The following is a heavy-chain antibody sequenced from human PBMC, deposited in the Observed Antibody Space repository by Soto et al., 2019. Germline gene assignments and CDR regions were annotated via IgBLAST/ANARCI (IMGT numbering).Heavy chain of an antibody. CDR2: IYHSGST. Sequence: QVQLQESGPGLVKPSGTLSLTCAVSGGSISSSNWWSWVRQPPGKGLEWIGEIYHSGSTNYNPSLKGRVTISVDKTKNQFSLKLSSGPAADTAVYYCASVSGGRDFVYWGQGTLVTVSS. CDR1: GGSISSSNW. CDR3: ASVSGGRDFVY. V-gene: IGHV4-4*02. J-gene: IGHJ4*02. D-gene: IGHD1-26*01.